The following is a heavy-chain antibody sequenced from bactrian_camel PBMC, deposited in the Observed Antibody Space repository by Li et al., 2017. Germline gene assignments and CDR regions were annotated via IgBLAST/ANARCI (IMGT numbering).Heavy chain of an antibody. Sequence: QLVESGGGLVQEGSSLRLSCAASGFDFRSFGVSWVRQVPGSGLEWVSAINEGTTYYSEAVKGRFTISKDDAKNTLYLQLNNLRAEDTGMYYCARGMWYGGRRPEGQGTQVTVS. V-gene: IGHV3S31*01. CDR1: GFDFRSFG. J-gene: IGHJ4*01. CDR2: INEGTT. D-gene: IGHD2*01.